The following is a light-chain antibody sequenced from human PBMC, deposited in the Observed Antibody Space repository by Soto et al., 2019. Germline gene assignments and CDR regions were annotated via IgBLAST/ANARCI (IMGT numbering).Light chain of an antibody. V-gene: IGLV2-8*01. Sequence: ALTQPPSASGSPGRSVTISCTGTSSDVGGYDYVSWYQQHPGKAPKLMIYEVTIRPSGVSDRFSGSKSGNTASLTVSGLQAEDEADYYCSSYTGGNPSYVFGTGTKVTVL. CDR1: SSDVGGYDY. CDR3: SSYTGGNPSYV. J-gene: IGLJ1*01. CDR2: EVT.